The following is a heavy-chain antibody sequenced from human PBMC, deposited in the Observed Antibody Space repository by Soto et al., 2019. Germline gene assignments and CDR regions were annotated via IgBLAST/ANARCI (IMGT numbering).Heavy chain of an antibody. V-gene: IGHV4-39*02. CDR1: GGSISSSSYY. J-gene: IGHJ4*02. CDR2: IYYTGST. Sequence: SETLSLTCIVSGGSISSSSYYWGWIRQPPGKGLEWIGSIYYTGSTYYNPSLKSRLTISVDTSKNQFSLKLSSVTAADTAVYYCAREGGEGNYFDYWGQGTPVTVSS. D-gene: IGHD3-16*01. CDR3: AREGGEGNYFDY.